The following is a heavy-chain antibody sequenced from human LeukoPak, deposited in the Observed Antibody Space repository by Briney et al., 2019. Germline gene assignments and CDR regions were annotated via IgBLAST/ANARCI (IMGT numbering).Heavy chain of an antibody. J-gene: IGHJ6*02. CDR2: IWYDGSNK. CDR3: ARDGSPYDFWSGYYTGFYYYGMDV. V-gene: IGHV3-33*01. CDR1: GFTFSSYG. Sequence: PGRSLRLSCAASGFTFSSYGMHWVRQAPGKGLEWVAVIWYDGSNKYYADSVKGRFTISRDNSKNTLYLQMNSLRAEDTAVYYCARDGSPYDFWSGYYTGFYYYGMDVWGQGTLVTVSS. D-gene: IGHD3-3*01.